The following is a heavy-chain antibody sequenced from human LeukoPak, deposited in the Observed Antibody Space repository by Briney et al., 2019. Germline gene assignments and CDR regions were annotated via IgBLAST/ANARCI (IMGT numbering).Heavy chain of an antibody. V-gene: IGHV4-34*01. D-gene: IGHD3-3*01. J-gene: IGHJ4*02. CDR2: INHSGST. CDR1: VGSFSGYY. CDR3: AGGGYYDFWSGYFGY. Sequence: SETLSLTCAVYVGSFSGYYWSWIRQPPWKGLEWIGEINHSGSTNYNPSLKSRVTISVDTSKNQFSLKLSSVTAADTAVYYCAGGGYYDFWSGYFGYWGQGTLVTVSS.